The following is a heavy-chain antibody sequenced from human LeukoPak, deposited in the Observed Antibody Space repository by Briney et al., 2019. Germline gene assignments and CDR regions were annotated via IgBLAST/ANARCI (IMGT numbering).Heavy chain of an antibody. CDR2: IYYSGST. V-gene: IGHV4-61*01. D-gene: IGHD6-13*01. CDR1: GYSISSGYY. J-gene: IGHJ4*02. CDR3: ARGKLGSSGPNYFDY. Sequence: SETLSLTCTVSGYSISSGYYWSWIRQPPGKGLEWIGYIYYSGSTNYNPSLKSRVTISVDTSKNQFSLKLSSVTAADTAVYYCARGKLGSSGPNYFDYWGQGTLVTVSS.